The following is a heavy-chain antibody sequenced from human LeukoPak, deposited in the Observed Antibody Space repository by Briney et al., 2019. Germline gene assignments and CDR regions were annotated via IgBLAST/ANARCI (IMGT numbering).Heavy chain of an antibody. CDR3: AKDRSELFDTSGSDS. V-gene: IGHV3-7*01. D-gene: IGHD3-22*01. J-gene: IGHJ4*02. CDR1: GFNFRSYW. CDR2: IKQDGSER. Sequence: GGSLRLSCATSGFNFRSYWMSWVRQAPGKGLEWVANIKQDGSERNYVDSVKGRFTISRDNAKNSLYLEMNSLRAEDTAVYYCAKDRSELFDTSGSDSWGQGTLVTVSS.